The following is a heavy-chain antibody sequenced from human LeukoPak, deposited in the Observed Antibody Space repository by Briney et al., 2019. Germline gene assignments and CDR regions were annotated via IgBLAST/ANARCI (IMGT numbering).Heavy chain of an antibody. Sequence: GGSLRLSCVASGFTFSSYSMNWVRQAPGKGLEWVSSTSTSSSHIYYADSMEGRFTISRDNAKNSLYLQMDSLGAEDTAVYYCARERGYNYGYADYWGQGTLVTVSS. CDR1: GFTFSSYS. CDR3: ARERGYNYGYADY. V-gene: IGHV3-21*01. D-gene: IGHD5-18*01. J-gene: IGHJ4*02. CDR2: TSTSSSHI.